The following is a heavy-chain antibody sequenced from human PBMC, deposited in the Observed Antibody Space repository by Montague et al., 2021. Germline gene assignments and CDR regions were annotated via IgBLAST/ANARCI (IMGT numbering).Heavy chain of an antibody. Sequence: SLRLSCAASGFAFSTENMSWVRQAPGKGLEWVSLIRVYDGTTFYADSVKCRFTISRDNAKNTLYLHMDSLRAGDTSIYYCVRDGHAYNFDYWGQGTLVTVSS. V-gene: IGHV3-23*01. D-gene: IGHD5-24*01. J-gene: IGHJ4*02. CDR1: GFAFSTEN. CDR2: IRVYDGTT. CDR3: VRDGHAYNFDY.